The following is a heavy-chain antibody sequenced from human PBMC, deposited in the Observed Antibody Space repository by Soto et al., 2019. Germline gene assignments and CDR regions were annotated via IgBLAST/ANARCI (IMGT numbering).Heavy chain of an antibody. V-gene: IGHV2-5*02. Sequence: QITLKESGPTLVKPTQTLTLTCTFSGFSLNTSGVGVGWIRQPPGKALVWLALIYWDDVKRYSPSLKSRLTITTDTSKNQVVRTTTNMDPVDTGTYDCAHRPCGDYPMDYWGQGTLVTVSS. CDR3: AHRPCGDYPMDY. CDR1: GFSLNTSGVG. CDR2: IYWDDVK. J-gene: IGHJ4*02. D-gene: IGHD4-17*01.